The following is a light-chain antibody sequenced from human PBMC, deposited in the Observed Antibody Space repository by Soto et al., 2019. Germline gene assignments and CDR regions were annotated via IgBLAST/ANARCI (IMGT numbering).Light chain of an antibody. Sequence: DIQLTQSPSFLSASVGDRVTITCRASQGISSYLAWYQQKPGKAPKVLIYAASTLQSGVPSRFSGSRSGTELTLTISSLQPEEFATYCCQQLNSYPWTFGQGTKVEIK. CDR1: QGISSY. J-gene: IGKJ1*01. CDR3: QQLNSYPWT. V-gene: IGKV1-9*01. CDR2: AAS.